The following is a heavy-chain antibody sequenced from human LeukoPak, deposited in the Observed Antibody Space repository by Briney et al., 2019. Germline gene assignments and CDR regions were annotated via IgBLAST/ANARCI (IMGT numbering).Heavy chain of an antibody. CDR2: IKQDGSEK. V-gene: IGHV3-7*03. J-gene: IGHJ4*02. CDR1: EFIFSNYW. D-gene: IGHD1-26*01. CDR3: ARGTVGGSYFDY. Sequence: GGSLRLSCAASEFIFSNYWMSWVRQAPGKGLEWVANIKQDGSEKYFVDSVKGRFTISRDNAKNSLYLQMNSLRAEDTAVFYCARGTVGGSYFDYWGQGTLVTVSS.